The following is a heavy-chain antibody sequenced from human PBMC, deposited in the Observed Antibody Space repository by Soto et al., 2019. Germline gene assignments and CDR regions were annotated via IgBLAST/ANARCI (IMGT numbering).Heavy chain of an antibody. CDR2: ISWNGGTK. V-gene: IGHV3-9*01. CDR1: GFTFDEYG. CDR3: AKDIQPPPEASNYYFYCMDV. J-gene: IGHJ6*03. Sequence: EVQLVESGGGLVQPGRSLRLACAASGFTFDEYGMHWVRQAPGKGLEWVAGISWNGGTKDYAASVKGRFTISRDSAKNSLYLQMNSLRAEDTALYYCAKDIQPPPEASNYYFYCMDVWGKGTAVTVSS. D-gene: IGHD5-18*01.